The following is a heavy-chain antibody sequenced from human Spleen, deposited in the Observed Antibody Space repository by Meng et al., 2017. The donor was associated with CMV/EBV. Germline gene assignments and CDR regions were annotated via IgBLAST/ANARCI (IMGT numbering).Heavy chain of an antibody. Sequence: GFSLGTSGVAVGWIRQPPGKALEWLSLIYWNDDKRYTPYLKSRLTITKDTSKNQVVLAVTNMDPVDTATYFCVHSIYLGGNQRVFDAWGQGTRVTVSS. CDR3: VHSIYLGGNQRVFDA. CDR1: GFSLGTSGVA. J-gene: IGHJ4*02. D-gene: IGHD4-23*01. CDR2: IYWNDDK. V-gene: IGHV2-5*01.